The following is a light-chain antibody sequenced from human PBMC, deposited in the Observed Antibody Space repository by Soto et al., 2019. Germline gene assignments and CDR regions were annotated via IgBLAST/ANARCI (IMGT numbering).Light chain of an antibody. CDR2: TAS. CDR3: QQSYITPPVT. CDR1: QSISRY. V-gene: IGKV1-39*01. Sequence: DIQMTQSPSSLSASVGDRVTITCRASQSISRYLNWYQQKPGKAPNLLIYTASILQSGVPSRFSGSGSGTDFTLTISSLQPEDFATYYCQQSYITPPVTFGQGTRLEIK. J-gene: IGKJ5*01.